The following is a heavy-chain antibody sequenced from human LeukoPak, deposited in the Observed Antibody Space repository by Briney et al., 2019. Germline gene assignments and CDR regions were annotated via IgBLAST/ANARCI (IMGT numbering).Heavy chain of an antibody. CDR3: ARSYYDFWSGYYTGIRY. Sequence: TGGSLRLSCAASGFTFSGSAMHWVRQASGKGLEWVGRIRSKANSYATAYAASVKGRFTISRDNAKNSLYLQMNSLRAEDTAVYYCARSYYDFWSGYYTGIRYWGQGTLVTVSS. V-gene: IGHV3-73*01. D-gene: IGHD3-3*01. J-gene: IGHJ4*02. CDR2: IRSKANSYAT. CDR1: GFTFSGSA.